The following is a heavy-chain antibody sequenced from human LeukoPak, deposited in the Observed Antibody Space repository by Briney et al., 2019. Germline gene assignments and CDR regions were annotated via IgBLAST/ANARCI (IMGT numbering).Heavy chain of an antibody. Sequence: SETLTLTCAVYGGSFSGYYWSWIRQPPGKGLEWIGEINHSGSTNYNPSLKSRVTISVDTSKNQFSLKLSSVTAADTAVYYCARGDPYYYDSSGSRNFDYWGQGTLVTVSS. CDR1: GGSFSGYY. D-gene: IGHD3-22*01. V-gene: IGHV4-34*01. J-gene: IGHJ4*02. CDR3: ARGDPYYYDSSGSRNFDY. CDR2: INHSGST.